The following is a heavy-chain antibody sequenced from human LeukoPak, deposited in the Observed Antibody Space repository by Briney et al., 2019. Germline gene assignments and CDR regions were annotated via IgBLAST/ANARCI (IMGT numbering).Heavy chain of an antibody. CDR1: SGSISTYY. V-gene: IGHV4-59*08. CDR2: IYYSGSS. CDR3: ASRGGSSWYFDY. Sequence: PSETLSLTCTVSSGSISTYYGIWIRQPPGKGLEWIGYIYYSGSSNYNPSLKSRVTISVDTSKSQFSLKLSSVTAADTAVYYCASRGGSSWYFDYWGQGTLVTVSS. J-gene: IGHJ4*02. D-gene: IGHD6-13*01.